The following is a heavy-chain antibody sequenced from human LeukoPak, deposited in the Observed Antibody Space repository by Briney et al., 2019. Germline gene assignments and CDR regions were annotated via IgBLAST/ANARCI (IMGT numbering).Heavy chain of an antibody. D-gene: IGHD3-22*01. CDR1: GYSFTSYW. CDR3: ARTYYYDSSGYYYPDY. J-gene: IGHJ4*02. CDR2: IYPGDSDT. V-gene: IGHV5-51*01. Sequence: GESLKISCKGSGYSFTSYWIGWVRQMPGKGLEWRGIIYPGDSDTRYSPSFQGQVTISADKSISTAYLQWSSLKASDTAMYYCARTYYYDSSGYYYPDYWGQGTLVTVSS.